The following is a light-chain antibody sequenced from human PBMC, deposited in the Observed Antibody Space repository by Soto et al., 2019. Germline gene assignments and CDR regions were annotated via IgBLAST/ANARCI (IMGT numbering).Light chain of an antibody. CDR1: TSNIGAGSD. V-gene: IGLV1-40*01. CDR3: QSYDTTLSGGYV. CDR2: NNN. Sequence: QSVLTQPPSVSGAPGQGVTVSCTGSTSNIGAGSDVHWYQQLPGTAPRLLIRNNNNRPSGVPDLFSGSKSGTSAYLAITGLQPEDEADYYCQSYDTTLSGGYVFGSGTKLTVL. J-gene: IGLJ1*01.